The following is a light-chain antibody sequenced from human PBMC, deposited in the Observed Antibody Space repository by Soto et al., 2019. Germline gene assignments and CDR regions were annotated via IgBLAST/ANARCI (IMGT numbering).Light chain of an antibody. CDR1: SSDVGSYNL. CDR2: EVS. CDR3: CSYAGSSFS. Sequence: QSVLTQPASVSGSPGQSITISCTGTSSDVGSYNLVSWYQQHPGKAPKLMIYEVSKRPSGVSNRFSGSKSGNTASLTISGLQAEDEADYYCCSYAGSSFSLGTGTKVTVL. V-gene: IGLV2-23*02. J-gene: IGLJ1*01.